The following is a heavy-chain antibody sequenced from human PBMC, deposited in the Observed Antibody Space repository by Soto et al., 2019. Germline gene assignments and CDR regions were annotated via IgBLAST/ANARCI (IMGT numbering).Heavy chain of an antibody. J-gene: IGHJ4*02. Sequence: ASVKVSCKASGYTFTGYYMHWVQQVPGKGLEWMGLVDPEDGQTAYAEKFQGRVTLSADTSTDTAYMQLSGLKSEDTAVYYCAIRRAYRNSWYYFDSWGQGTLVTVSS. CDR2: VDPEDGQT. D-gene: IGHD1-7*01. CDR1: GYTFTGYY. V-gene: IGHV1-69-2*01. CDR3: AIRRAYRNSWYYFDS.